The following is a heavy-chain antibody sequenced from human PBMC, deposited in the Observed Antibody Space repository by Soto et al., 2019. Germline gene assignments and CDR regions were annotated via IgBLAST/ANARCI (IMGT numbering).Heavy chain of an antibody. CDR1: GYTFTSYG. CDR3: AREPFLRYQLLFLDY. J-gene: IGHJ4*02. V-gene: IGHV1-18*01. D-gene: IGHD2-2*01. Sequence: QVQLVQSGAEVKKPGASVKVSCKASGYTFTSYGISWVLQAPGQGLEWMGWISAYTGNTNYAQKLQGRVTMTTDTSTSTAYMELRSLRSDDTAVYYCAREPFLRYQLLFLDYWGQGTLVTVSS. CDR2: ISAYTGNT.